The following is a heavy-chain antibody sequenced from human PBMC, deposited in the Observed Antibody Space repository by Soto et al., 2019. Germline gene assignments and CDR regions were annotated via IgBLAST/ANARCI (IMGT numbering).Heavy chain of an antibody. CDR2: ISYDGSNK. CDR3: ARVSGAGGVWGSYRYPYYFDY. J-gene: IGHJ4*02. Sequence: QVQLVESGGGVVQPGRSLRLSCAASGFTFSSYAMHWVRQAPGKGLEWVAVISYDGSNKYYADSVKGRFTISRDNSKTTLYLQMNSLRAEDTAVYYCARVSGAGGVWGSYRYPYYFDYWGQGTLVTVSS. D-gene: IGHD3-16*02. V-gene: IGHV3-30-3*01. CDR1: GFTFSSYA.